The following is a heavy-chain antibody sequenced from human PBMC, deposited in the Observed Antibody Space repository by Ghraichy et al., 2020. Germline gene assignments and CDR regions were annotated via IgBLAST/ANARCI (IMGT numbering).Heavy chain of an antibody. Sequence: GGSLRLSCAASGFTFSSYAMSWVRQAPGKGLEWVSAISGSGGSTYYADSVKGRFTISRDNSKNTLYLQMNSLRAEDTAVYYCAKDIEWEMATIHRGGYDAFDIWGQGTMVTVSS. CDR2: ISGSGGST. CDR1: GFTFSSYA. J-gene: IGHJ3*02. CDR3: AKDIEWEMATIHRGGYDAFDI. V-gene: IGHV3-23*01. D-gene: IGHD5-24*01.